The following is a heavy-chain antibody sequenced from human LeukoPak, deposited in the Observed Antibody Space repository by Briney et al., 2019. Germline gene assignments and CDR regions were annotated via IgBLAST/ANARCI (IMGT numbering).Heavy chain of an antibody. CDR1: GGSISSSNW. CDR2: IYHSGST. Sequence: PSGTLSLTCAVSGGSISSSNWWSWVRQPPGKGLEWIGEIYHSGSTNYNPSLKSRVTISVDKSKNQFSLKLSSVTAADTAVYYCARDRTGYIGYEGDPFDIWGQGTMVTVSS. D-gene: IGHD5-12*01. CDR3: ARDRTGYIGYEGDPFDI. J-gene: IGHJ3*02. V-gene: IGHV4-4*02.